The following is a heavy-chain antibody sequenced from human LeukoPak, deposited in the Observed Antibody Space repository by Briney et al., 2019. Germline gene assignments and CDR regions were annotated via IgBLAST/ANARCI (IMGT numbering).Heavy chain of an antibody. CDR1: GFTFSNYA. Sequence: PGGSLRLSCAASGFTFSNYAMSWVRQAPGKGLEWVSSISGSVGSTFYADPVKGRFTISRDSSNNTLYLQMNSLRAEDTAVYYCAKTLPSSWYSFDYWGQGTLVTASS. V-gene: IGHV3-23*01. CDR3: AKTLPSSWYSFDY. J-gene: IGHJ4*02. D-gene: IGHD6-13*01. CDR2: ISGSVGST.